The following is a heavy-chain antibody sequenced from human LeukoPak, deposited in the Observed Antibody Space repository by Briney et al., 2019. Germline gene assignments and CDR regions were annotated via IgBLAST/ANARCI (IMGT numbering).Heavy chain of an antibody. J-gene: IGHJ3*02. D-gene: IGHD5-12*01. CDR2: INPNSGGT. Sequence: GASVKVSCKASGYTFTGYYMHWVRQAPAQGLEWMGWINPNSGGTNYAQKFQGRVTMTRDTSISTAYMELSRVRSDDTAVYFCARVTDSLMATIGAFDIWGEGTMVTVSS. CDR3: ARVTDSLMATIGAFDI. CDR1: GYTFTGYY. V-gene: IGHV1-2*02.